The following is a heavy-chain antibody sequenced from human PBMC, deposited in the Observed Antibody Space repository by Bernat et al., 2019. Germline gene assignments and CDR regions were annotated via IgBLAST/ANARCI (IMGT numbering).Heavy chain of an antibody. Sequence: EVQLLESGGGLVQPGGSLRLSCAASGFTFSTYAMTWVRQAPGKGLELVSGISGGGGTTSYAASVKGRFTISRDNSKNTLYLQMNSLRAEDTAIYYCAKQLYGGADYWGQGTLVTVSS. CDR3: AKQLYGGADY. D-gene: IGHD4-23*01. V-gene: IGHV3-23*01. CDR2: ISGGGGTT. CDR1: GFTFSTYA. J-gene: IGHJ4*02.